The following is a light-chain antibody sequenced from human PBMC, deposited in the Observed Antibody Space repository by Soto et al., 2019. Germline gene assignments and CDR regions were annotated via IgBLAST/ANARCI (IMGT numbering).Light chain of an antibody. CDR2: FVS. J-gene: IGKJ1*01. CDR1: QSLLHSNGYNY. CDR3: MQALQTRT. V-gene: IGKV2-28*01. Sequence: DIVMTQSPLSLSVTPVEPASISCRSSQSLLHSNGYNYLDWYLQKPGQSPQLLIYFVSNRASGVPDRFSGSGSGTDFTLKISRVEPEDVGVYYCMQALQTRTFGQGTKVDIK.